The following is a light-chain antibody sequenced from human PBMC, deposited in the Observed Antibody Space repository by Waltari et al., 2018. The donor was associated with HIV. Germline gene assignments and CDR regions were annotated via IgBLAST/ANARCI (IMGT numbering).Light chain of an antibody. V-gene: IGKV1-39*01. CDR1: QSITKY. J-gene: IGKJ1*01. CDR2: ATS. CDR3: QQSYNKPWT. Sequence: DIQMTQSPSSLSASVGDRVTITCRASQSITKYLNWYQQKPVTAPKLLIYATSSLQSGVPSRFSGRGSGTVFTLTIDSLQPEDFATYYCQQSYNKPWTFGQGTKVEMK.